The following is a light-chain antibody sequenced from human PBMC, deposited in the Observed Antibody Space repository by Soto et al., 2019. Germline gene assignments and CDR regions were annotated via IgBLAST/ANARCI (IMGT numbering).Light chain of an antibody. CDR1: SSDVGGYNY. V-gene: IGLV2-8*01. CDR3: SSYVGSNNFV. Sequence: QSVLTQPPSASGSPGQSVTISCTGTSSDVGGYNYVSWYQQHPGKAPKLMIYEVSERPSGVPDRFSGSKSGNTASLTVSGLQADDEADYYCSSYVGSNNFVFGTGTKGTVL. CDR2: EVS. J-gene: IGLJ1*01.